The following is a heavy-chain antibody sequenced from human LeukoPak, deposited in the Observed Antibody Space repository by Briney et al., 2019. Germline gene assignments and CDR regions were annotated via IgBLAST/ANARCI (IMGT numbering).Heavy chain of an antibody. CDR2: IKSKTHGGTT. J-gene: IGHJ4*02. CDR1: GLTFTNGY. V-gene: IGHV3-15*01. Sequence: GGSLRLSCAASGLTFTNGYMSWVRQVPGKGLEGVGRIKSKTHGGTTDYAAPVRGRFTLSRDDSKNTLYLQMDSLKTEDTAVYYCTGTNTYYSLGYWGQGTLVTVSS. D-gene: IGHD3-16*01. CDR3: TGTNTYYSLGY.